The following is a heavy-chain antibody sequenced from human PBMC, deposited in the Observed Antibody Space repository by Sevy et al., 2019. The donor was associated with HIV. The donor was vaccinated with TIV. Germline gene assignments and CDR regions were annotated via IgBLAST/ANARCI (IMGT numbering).Heavy chain of an antibody. Sequence: GGSLRLSCVASAFTFSNDWMTWVRQAPGKGLEWVGHIRSATDGGTTDYAAPVKGRFTISRHDSKNTVYLEMNSLKIADTGVYFCATLSGNYWGDWLDPWGQGTLVTVSS. V-gene: IGHV3-15*07. J-gene: IGHJ5*02. D-gene: IGHD5-12*01. CDR3: ATLSGNYWGDWLDP. CDR2: IRSATDGGTT. CDR1: AFTFSNDW.